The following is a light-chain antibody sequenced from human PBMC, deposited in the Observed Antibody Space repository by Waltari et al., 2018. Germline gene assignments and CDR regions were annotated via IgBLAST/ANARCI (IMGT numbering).Light chain of an antibody. CDR2: GAS. J-gene: IGKJ1*01. CDR1: QSISRY. V-gene: IGKV3-20*01. Sequence: EIVLTQSPGSLSLSPGERVTLSCRASQSISRYLAWYQQKPGQAPRLLIFGASNRATGIPDRFSGSGSGTDFSLTISRLEPEDFAVYYCQHYVRLPATFGRGTKVEIK. CDR3: QHYVRLPAT.